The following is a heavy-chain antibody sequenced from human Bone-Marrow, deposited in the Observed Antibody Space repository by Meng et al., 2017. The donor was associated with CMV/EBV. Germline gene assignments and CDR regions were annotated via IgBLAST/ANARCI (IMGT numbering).Heavy chain of an antibody. CDR2: FYYSGTT. CDR1: GGSFSGYY. CDR3: ARDLVMRRYNSNPEGWFDP. Sequence: SETLSLTCAVYGGSFSGYYWGWIRQPPGRGLEWIGSFYYSGTTYYNPSLKSRVTISVDASKNQFSLRLSSVTAADTAVYYCARDLVMRRYNSNPEGWFDPWGQGTRVTVSS. D-gene: IGHD1-20*01. V-gene: IGHV4-34*01. J-gene: IGHJ5*02.